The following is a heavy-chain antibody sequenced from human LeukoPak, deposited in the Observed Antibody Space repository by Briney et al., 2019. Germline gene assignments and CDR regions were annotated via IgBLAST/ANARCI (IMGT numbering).Heavy chain of an antibody. J-gene: IGHJ4*02. CDR3: ARASAAAGFGPFDY. D-gene: IGHD6-13*01. Sequence: GGSLRLSCAASGFTFSSYEMNWVRQAPGKGLEWVSYISNSGSPIYYADSVKGRFTISRDNAKNSLYLQMNSLRAEDTAVYYCARASAAAGFGPFDYWGQGTLVTVSS. CDR2: ISNSGSPI. V-gene: IGHV3-48*03. CDR1: GFTFSSYE.